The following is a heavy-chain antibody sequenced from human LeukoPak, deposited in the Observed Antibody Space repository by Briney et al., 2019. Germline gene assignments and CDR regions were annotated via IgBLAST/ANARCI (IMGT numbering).Heavy chain of an antibody. V-gene: IGHV4-4*07. D-gene: IGHD3-9*01. CDR2: VYSSGST. CDR1: GGSISIYY. J-gene: IGHJ5*02. CDR3: AREQGDILTGYSDP. Sequence: SSETLSLTCIVSGGSISIYYWSWIRQPAGKGLEWIGRVYSSGSTNYNPSLKSRVTMSVDTSQNQFSLKLSSVTAADTAVYYCAREQGDILTGYSDPWGQGTLVTVSS.